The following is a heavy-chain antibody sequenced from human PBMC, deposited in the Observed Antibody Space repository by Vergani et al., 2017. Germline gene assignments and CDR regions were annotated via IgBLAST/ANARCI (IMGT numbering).Heavy chain of an antibody. CDR1: GFRFDEYA. Sequence: EEKLVESGGGLVQPGRSLRLSCEASGFRFDEYAMHWVRRVPGKGLEWVSGVSWNSETIRYADSVKGRFTISRDNAKSSLYLQMDSLTAEDTAIYFCVNGYYYDQSGLASFDYWGQGTLVTVSS. J-gene: IGHJ4*02. D-gene: IGHD3-22*01. V-gene: IGHV3-9*01. CDR2: VSWNSETI. CDR3: VNGYYYDQSGLASFDY.